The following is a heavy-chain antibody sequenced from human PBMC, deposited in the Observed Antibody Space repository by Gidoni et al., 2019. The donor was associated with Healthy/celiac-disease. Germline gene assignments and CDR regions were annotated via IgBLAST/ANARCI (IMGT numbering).Heavy chain of an antibody. J-gene: IGHJ6*02. Sequence: HMQLVQSGPEVKKPGTSVKVSCKASGFTFTSSAVKWVRQARGQRHARIGWIVIGSGNTNYAQKFTERVTITRDMSTSTTYMVLSSRRTEDTAVYYCAAEPGVGYYYGMDVWGQGTTVTVSS. CDR1: GFTFTSSA. V-gene: IGHV1-58*01. CDR3: AAEPGVGYYYGMDV. CDR2: IVIGSGNT. D-gene: IGHD2-15*01.